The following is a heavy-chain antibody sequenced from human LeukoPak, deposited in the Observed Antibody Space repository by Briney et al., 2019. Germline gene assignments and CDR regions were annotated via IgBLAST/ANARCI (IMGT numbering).Heavy chain of an antibody. Sequence: SETLSLTCAVYGGSFSGYYWSWIRQPPGKGLEWIGEINHSGSTNYNPSLKSRVTISVDTSKNQFSLKLSSVTAADTAVYYCARGIAVAGPLSLYYYYYGKDVWGQGTTVTVSS. D-gene: IGHD6-19*01. CDR1: GGSFSGYY. CDR3: ARGIAVAGPLSLYYYYYGKDV. V-gene: IGHV4-34*01. J-gene: IGHJ6*02. CDR2: INHSGST.